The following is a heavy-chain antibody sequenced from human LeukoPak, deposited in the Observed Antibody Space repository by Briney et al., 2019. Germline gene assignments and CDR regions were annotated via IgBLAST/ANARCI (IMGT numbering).Heavy chain of an antibody. CDR2: IYYGGST. CDR3: ARAHPRYYYGSGSSN. D-gene: IGHD3-10*01. V-gene: IGHV4-30-4*01. Sequence: SETLSLTCTVSGGSISSGDYYWSWIRQPPGKGLEWIGYIYYGGSTYYNPSLKSRVTISVDTSKNQFSLKLSSVTAADTAVYYCARAHPRYYYGSGSSNWGQGTLVTVSS. CDR1: GGSISSGDYY. J-gene: IGHJ4*02.